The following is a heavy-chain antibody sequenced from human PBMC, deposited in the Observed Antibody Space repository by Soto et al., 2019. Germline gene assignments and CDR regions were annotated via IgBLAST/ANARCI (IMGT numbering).Heavy chain of an antibody. D-gene: IGHD6-13*01. Sequence: QITLKESGPTLVKPTQTLTLTCTFSGFSLSTSGVGVGWIRQPPGKALEWLALIYWDDDKRYSPSLKRRLTITKDTPKRPAVHTLTHMAPMDTATYYSAHRYSRTLHGMDVWGQGTTVTVSS. CDR2: IYWDDDK. V-gene: IGHV2-5*02. CDR3: AHRYSRTLHGMDV. J-gene: IGHJ6*02. CDR1: GFSLSTSGVG.